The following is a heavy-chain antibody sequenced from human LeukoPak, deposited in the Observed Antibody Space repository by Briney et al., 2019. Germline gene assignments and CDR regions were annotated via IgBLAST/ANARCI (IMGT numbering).Heavy chain of an antibody. J-gene: IGHJ4*02. CDR1: GFTFSNYC. CDR2: IKTDGSET. D-gene: IGHD1-14*01. V-gene: IGHV3-74*01. Sequence: HPGGSLRLSCAASGFTFSNYCMHWFRQAPGKGLVWVSRIKTDGSETGYADSVKGRFTISRDNAKNTLYLQMNSLRAEDTAVYYCSKPLGANGDHWGQGTLVTVSS. CDR3: SKPLGANGDH.